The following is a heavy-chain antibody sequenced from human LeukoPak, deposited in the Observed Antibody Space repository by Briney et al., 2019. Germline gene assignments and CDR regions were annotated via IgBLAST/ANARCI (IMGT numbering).Heavy chain of an antibody. CDR1: GGSFSGYY. D-gene: IGHD3-10*01. CDR2: IYYSGST. CDR3: VAFRITMVRGVIDDY. J-gene: IGHJ4*02. Sequence: SETLSLTCAVYGGSFSGYYWSWIRQPPGKGLEWIGYIYYSGSTNYNPSLKSRVTISVDTSKSQFSLRLSSVTAADTAVYYCVAFRITMVRGVIDDYWGQGTLVTVSS. V-gene: IGHV4-59*01.